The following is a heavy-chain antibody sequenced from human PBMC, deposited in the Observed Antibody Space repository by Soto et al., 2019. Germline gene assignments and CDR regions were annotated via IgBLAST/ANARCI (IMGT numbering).Heavy chain of an antibody. D-gene: IGHD3-22*01. CDR3: ARGVNYDSSGYYYFY. Sequence: ASVKVSCKASGGTFSTYAIDWVRQAPGQGLEWMGGIIPLFGTAKYAQNFQGRITITADESTSTAYMELRSLRSQDTAVYYCARGVNYDSSGYYYFYWGQGTLVTVSS. V-gene: IGHV1-69*13. CDR1: GGTFSTYA. CDR2: IIPLFGTA. J-gene: IGHJ1*01.